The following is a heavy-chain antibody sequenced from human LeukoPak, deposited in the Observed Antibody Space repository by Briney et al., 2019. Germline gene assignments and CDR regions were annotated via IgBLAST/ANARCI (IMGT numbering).Heavy chain of an antibody. V-gene: IGHV1-69*13. Sequence: SVKVSCKASGGTFSNYAISWVRQAPGQGLEWMGGIIPIFGTANYAQKFQGRVTITADESTSTAYMELSSLRSEDTAVYYCARADFDWLPFDYWGQGTLVTVSS. D-gene: IGHD3-9*01. J-gene: IGHJ4*02. CDR3: ARADFDWLPFDY. CDR2: IIPIFGTA. CDR1: GGTFSNYA.